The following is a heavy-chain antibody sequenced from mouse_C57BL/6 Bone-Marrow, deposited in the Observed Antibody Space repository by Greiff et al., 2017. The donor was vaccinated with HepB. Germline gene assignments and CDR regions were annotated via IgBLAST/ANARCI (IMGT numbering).Heavy chain of an antibody. D-gene: IGHD4-1*01. CDR2: IDPSDSYT. J-gene: IGHJ3*01. Sequence: VQLQQPGAELVMPGASVKLSCKASGYTFTSYWMHLVKQRPGQGLEWIGEIDPSDSYTNYNQKFKGKSTLTVDKSSSTAYMQLSSLTSEDSAVYYCARARTVSPFAYWGQGTLVTVSA. CDR1: GYTFTSYW. V-gene: IGHV1-69*01. CDR3: ARARTVSPFAY.